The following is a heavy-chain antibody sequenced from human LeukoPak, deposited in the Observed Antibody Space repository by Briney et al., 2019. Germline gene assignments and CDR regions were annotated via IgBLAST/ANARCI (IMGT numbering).Heavy chain of an antibody. D-gene: IGHD6-13*01. CDR1: GGSISSGSYY. CDR3: ARGAAAGPPYFYYYMDV. J-gene: IGHJ6*03. Sequence: TSETLSLTCTVSGGSISSGSYYGSWIRQPAGKGLECSGRFYTSGSTNYNPSLKSRVTISVDTSKNQFSLKLSSVTAADTAVYYCARGAAAGPPYFYYYMDVWGKGTTVTVSS. V-gene: IGHV4-61*02. CDR2: FYTSGST.